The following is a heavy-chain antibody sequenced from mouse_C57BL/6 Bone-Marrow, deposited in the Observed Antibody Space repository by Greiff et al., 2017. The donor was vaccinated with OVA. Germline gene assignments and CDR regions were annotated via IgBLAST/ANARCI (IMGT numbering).Heavy chain of an antibody. V-gene: IGHV1-81*01. D-gene: IGHD1-1*02. CDR3: ARGRWGGGFDD. Sequence: QVQLKQSGAELARPGASVKLSCKASGYTFTSYGISWVKQRTGQGLEWIGEIYPRSGNTYYNEKFKGKATLTADKSSSTAYMELRSLTSEDSAVYFWARGRWGGGFDDWGQGTTLTVSS. CDR2: IYPRSGNT. J-gene: IGHJ2*01. CDR1: GYTFTSYG.